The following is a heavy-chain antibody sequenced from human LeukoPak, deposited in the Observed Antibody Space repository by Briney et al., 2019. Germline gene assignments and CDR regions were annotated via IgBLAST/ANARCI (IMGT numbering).Heavy chain of an antibody. Sequence: GGSLRLSCTSSGFTFSFYWMHGVRQAPGKGLVWVSRINNDGRSTSYAGSVKGRFTIYRDNAKNTLYLQMNSLRAEDTAVYYCARDNEYCTGGTCRLDYWGQGALVTVSS. D-gene: IGHD2-15*01. CDR1: GFTFSFYW. V-gene: IGHV3-74*01. CDR2: INNDGRST. J-gene: IGHJ4*02. CDR3: ARDNEYCTGGTCRLDY.